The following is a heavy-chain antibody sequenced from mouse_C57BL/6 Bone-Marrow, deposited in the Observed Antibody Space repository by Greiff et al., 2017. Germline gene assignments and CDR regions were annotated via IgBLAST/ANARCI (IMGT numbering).Heavy chain of an antibody. CDR1: GYSITSGYY. Sequence: ESGPGLVKPSQSLSLTCSVTGYSITSGYYWNWIRQFPGNKLEWMGYISYDGSNNYNPSLKNPISITSDTSKNQFFLKLNSVTTEDTATYYCARRGYYGSSYWYFDVWGTGTTVTVSS. J-gene: IGHJ1*03. CDR3: ARRGYYGSSYWYFDV. D-gene: IGHD1-1*01. V-gene: IGHV3-6*01. CDR2: ISYDGSN.